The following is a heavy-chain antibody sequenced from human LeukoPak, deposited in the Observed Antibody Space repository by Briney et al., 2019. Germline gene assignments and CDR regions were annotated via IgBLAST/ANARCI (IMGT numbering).Heavy chain of an antibody. D-gene: IGHD6-25*01. CDR3: ARQGGGFWYFDL. Sequence: SETLSLTCTVSGGSISSYYWSWIRQPPGKGLEWIGYIYYSGCTNYNPSLKSRVTISVDTPKNQFSLKLSSVTAADTAVYYCARQGGGFWYFDLWGRGTLVTVSS. CDR2: IYYSGCT. CDR1: GGSISSYY. V-gene: IGHV4-59*08. J-gene: IGHJ2*01.